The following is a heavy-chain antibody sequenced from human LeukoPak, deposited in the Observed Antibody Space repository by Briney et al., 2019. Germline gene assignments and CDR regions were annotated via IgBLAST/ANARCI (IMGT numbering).Heavy chain of an antibody. V-gene: IGHV3-23*01. CDR3: AKDGGLWVSAHWGDS. D-gene: IGHD7-27*01. J-gene: IGHJ4*02. CDR2: ITTGDGNT. CDR1: GFTFSSYT. Sequence: GGSLRPSCTVSGFTFSSYTMTWVRQAPGKGLKWVSTITTGDGNTYYADSVKGRFTVSRDDSKNTLYLQMNSLRAEDTAVYYCAKDGGLWVSAHWGDSWGRGTLVTVSS.